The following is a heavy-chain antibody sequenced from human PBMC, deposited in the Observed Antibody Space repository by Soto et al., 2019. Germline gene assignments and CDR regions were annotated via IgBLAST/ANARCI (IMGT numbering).Heavy chain of an antibody. V-gene: IGHV3-30*04. CDR1: GFNSSSYV. Sequence: QVQLVESGGGVVQPGRSLRLSCAASGFNSSSYVMHWVRQAPGKGQEWVAVISYDGSNKHYADSVKGRFTISRDNSRNTLYLQMNSLRGEDPAAYYRARGDPYYGMDVWGQGTTVTVSS. J-gene: IGHJ6*02. CDR3: ARGDPYYGMDV. CDR2: ISYDGSNK.